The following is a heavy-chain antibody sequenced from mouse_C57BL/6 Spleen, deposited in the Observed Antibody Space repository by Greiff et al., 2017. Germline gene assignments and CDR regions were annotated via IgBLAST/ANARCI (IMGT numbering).Heavy chain of an antibody. CDR1: GYSITSGYY. V-gene: IGHV3-6*01. J-gene: IGHJ1*03. CDR2: ISYDGSN. D-gene: IGHD1-1*01. Sequence: EVKLMESGPGLVKPSQSLSLTCSVTGYSITSGYYWNWIRQFPGNKLEWMGYISYDGSNNYNPSLKNRISITRDTSKNQFFLKLNSVTTEDTATYYCARPDYGSSYWYFDVWGTGTTVTVSS. CDR3: ARPDYGSSYWYFDV.